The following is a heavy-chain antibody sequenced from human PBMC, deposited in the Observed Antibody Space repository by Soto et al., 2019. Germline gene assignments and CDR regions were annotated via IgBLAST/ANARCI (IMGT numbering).Heavy chain of an antibody. CDR3: ARDVSPIVVVTAIPVGGVGY. CDR2: IWYDGSNK. J-gene: IGHJ4*02. CDR1: GFTFSSYG. V-gene: IGHV3-33*01. Sequence: QVQLVESGGGVVQPGRSLRLSCAASGFTFSSYGMHWVRQAPGKGLEWVAVIWYDGSNKYYADSVKGRFTISRDNSKNTLYLQMNSLRAEDTAVYYCARDVSPIVVVTAIPVGGVGYWGQGTLVTVSS. D-gene: IGHD2-21*02.